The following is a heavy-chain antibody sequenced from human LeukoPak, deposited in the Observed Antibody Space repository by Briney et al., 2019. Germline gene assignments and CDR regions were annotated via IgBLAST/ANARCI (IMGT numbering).Heavy chain of an antibody. Sequence: ASVKVSCKPSGYTFTSYGINWVRQAPGQGLEWMGWIIAYNDDTNYAQRLQGRVTMTADPSTSTAYMELTSLRSDDTAVYYCARGVRTKHYYNSGGYYYAIDYWGQGTLVTVSS. V-gene: IGHV1-18*01. D-gene: IGHD3-22*01. CDR3: ARGVRTKHYYNSGGYYYAIDY. CDR1: GYTFTSYG. J-gene: IGHJ4*02. CDR2: IIAYNDDT.